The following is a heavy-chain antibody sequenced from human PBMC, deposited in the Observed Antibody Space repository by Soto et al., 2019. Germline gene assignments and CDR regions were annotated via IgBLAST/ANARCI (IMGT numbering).Heavy chain of an antibody. V-gene: IGHV4-4*07. J-gene: IGHJ6*02. CDR2: IYTSGST. CDR1: GDSMTKYY. Sequence: QVQLQESGPGLVKPSETLSLTCTVSGDSMTKYYWSWIRQPAGKGLEWIGRIYTSGSTFYNPALENRVTMSVDASKNQFSLTLTSVTAADTAVYFCAREPLDGMDVWGQGTNVTVSS. CDR3: AREPLDGMDV.